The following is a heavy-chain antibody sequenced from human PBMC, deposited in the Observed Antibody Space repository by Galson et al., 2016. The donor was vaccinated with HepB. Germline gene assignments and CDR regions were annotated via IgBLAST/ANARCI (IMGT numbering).Heavy chain of an antibody. CDR3: AKEVYSRAAIPSLDAFDM. V-gene: IGHV3-23*01. D-gene: IGHD2-8*01. CDR1: GFSISSYA. J-gene: IGHJ3*02. CDR2: INVNGETT. Sequence: SLRLSCAASGFSISSYAMRWVRQAPGKGLEWVSSINVNGETTYYADSVKGRFTISRDNSKNTLYLQMSSLRVEDAAIYFCAKEVYSRAAIPSLDAFDMWGQGTVVTVSS.